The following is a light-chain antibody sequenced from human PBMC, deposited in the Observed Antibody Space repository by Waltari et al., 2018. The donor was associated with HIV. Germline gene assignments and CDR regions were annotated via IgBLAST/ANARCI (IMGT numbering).Light chain of an antibody. Sequence: IVMTQSPDSLAVSLRASATIVCKSSQSIFYNSNKRNYIAWYQQKPGQPPKLLIYWASTRESGVPDRFSGSGSGTYFTLTISSLQAEDVAVYYCQQYYTTPVTFGQGTKLEIK. J-gene: IGKJ2*01. CDR2: WAS. V-gene: IGKV4-1*01. CDR3: QQYYTTPVT. CDR1: QSIFYNSNKRNY.